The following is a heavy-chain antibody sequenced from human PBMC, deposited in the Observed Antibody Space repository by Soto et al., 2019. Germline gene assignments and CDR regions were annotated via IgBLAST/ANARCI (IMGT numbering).Heavy chain of an antibody. J-gene: IGHJ4*02. D-gene: IGHD2-8*01. V-gene: IGHV4-30-2*01. CDR1: GGSISSGGYS. CDR2: IYHSGST. Sequence: SETLSLTCAVSGGSISSGGYSWSWIRQPPGKGLEWIGYIYHSGSTYYNPSLKSRVTISVDRSKNQFSLKLSSVTAADTAVYYCARDLRYCTNGVCHYYFDYWCQGTLVTVSS. CDR3: ARDLRYCTNGVCHYYFDY.